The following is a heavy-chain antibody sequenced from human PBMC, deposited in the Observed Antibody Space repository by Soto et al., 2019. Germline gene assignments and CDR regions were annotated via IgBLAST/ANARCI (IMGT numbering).Heavy chain of an antibody. CDR3: ASDISPRAVIRGVYDAFDI. CDR1: GGTFSSYA. CDR2: IIPIFGTA. Sequence: QVQLVQSGAEVKKPGSSVKVSCKASGGTFSSYAISWVRQAPGQGLEWMGGIIPIFGTANYAQKFQGRVTMTPDESTMTADVELSSVRSEDTGVCYCASDISPRAVIRGVYDAFDIWGQGTMVTVSS. V-gene: IGHV1-69*01. D-gene: IGHD3-22*01. J-gene: IGHJ3*02.